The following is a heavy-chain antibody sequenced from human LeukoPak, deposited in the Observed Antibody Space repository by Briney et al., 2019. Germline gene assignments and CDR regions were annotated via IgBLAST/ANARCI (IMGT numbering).Heavy chain of an antibody. CDR3: ARGNYDSSGYAAYYYYGMDV. V-gene: IGHV1-69*13. J-gene: IGHJ6*02. CDR2: IIPIFGTA. D-gene: IGHD3-22*01. Sequence: GASVKVSCKASGGTFSSYAISWVRQAPGQGLEWMGGIIPIFGTANYAQKFQGRVTITADESTSTAYMELSSLRSEDTAMYYCARGNYDSSGYAAYYYYGMDVWGQGTTVTVSS. CDR1: GGTFSSYA.